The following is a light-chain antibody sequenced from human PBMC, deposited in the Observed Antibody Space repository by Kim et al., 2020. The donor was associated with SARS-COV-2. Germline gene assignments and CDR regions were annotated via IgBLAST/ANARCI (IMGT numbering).Light chain of an antibody. CDR1: QSISTY. J-gene: IGKJ2*01. V-gene: IGKV1-39*01. CDR2: AAS. CDR3: QQSYSSPRT. Sequence: SASVGDRVTITCRASQSISTYLNWYQRNPGTAPKLLIFAASSLHSGVPSRFSGSGSGTNFTLTISSLQPEDFASYYCQQSYSSPRTFGQGTKLEI.